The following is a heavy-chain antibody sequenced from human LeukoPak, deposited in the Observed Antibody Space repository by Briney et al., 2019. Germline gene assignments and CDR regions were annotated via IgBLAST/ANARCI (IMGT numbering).Heavy chain of an antibody. CDR1: GYTFTNYG. CDR2: ISVYNGNT. Sequence: ASVKVSCKASGYTFTNYGITWVRQAPGQGLEWMGWISVYNGNTYYAQKLQGRVTMTTDTSTSTAYMELRSLRSDDTAVYYCARELVAGLGLYFDYWGQGTLVTVSS. V-gene: IGHV1-18*01. J-gene: IGHJ4*02. CDR3: ARELVAGLGLYFDY. D-gene: IGHD6-19*01.